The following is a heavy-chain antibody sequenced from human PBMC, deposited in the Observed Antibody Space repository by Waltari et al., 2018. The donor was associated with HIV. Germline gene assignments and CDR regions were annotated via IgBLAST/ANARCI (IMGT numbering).Heavy chain of an antibody. CDR1: GFAYVPYA. CDR2: VSGSGAKS. V-gene: IGHV3-23*01. J-gene: IGHJ4*02. Sequence: EVQLLESGGGLVQPGGSRRLSCAASGFAYVPYAITWVRQSPERGLEWVAAVSGSGAKSFYADSVKGRFTISRDNSKNTVFLQMNSLRAADTAIYYCAKAYYENTAYYYDFWGRGTRVTVSS. D-gene: IGHD3-22*01. CDR3: AKAYYENTAYYYDF.